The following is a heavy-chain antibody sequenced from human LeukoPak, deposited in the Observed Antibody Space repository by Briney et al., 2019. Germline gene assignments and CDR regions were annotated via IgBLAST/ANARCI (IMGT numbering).Heavy chain of an antibody. CDR3: VRGMVDHWGVDV. J-gene: IGHJ6*02. CDR2: ISSTSGTI. D-gene: IGHD3-10*01. Sequence: GGSLRLSCVASGFTFSSYSMNWVRQAPGKGLDWVSYISSTSGTIYYADSVKGRFTISRDNARNTLYLQLNSLTVEDTAVYYCVRGMVDHWGVDVWGQGTTVTVSS. V-gene: IGHV3-48*04. CDR1: GFTFSSYS.